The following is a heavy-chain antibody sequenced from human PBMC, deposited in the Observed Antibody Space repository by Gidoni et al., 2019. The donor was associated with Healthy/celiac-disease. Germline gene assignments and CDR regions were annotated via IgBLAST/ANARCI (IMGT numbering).Heavy chain of an antibody. Sequence: QVQLVQSGAAVKKPGSSVKVSCTASGGTFSSYAISWVRQAPGQGLEWMGGIIPIFGTANYAQKFQGRVTITADESTSTAYMELSSLRSEDTAVYYCARVSLGYYDSSGYCDYWGQGTLVTVSS. J-gene: IGHJ4*02. V-gene: IGHV1-69*01. CDR2: IIPIFGTA. D-gene: IGHD3-22*01. CDR3: ARVSLGYYDSSGYCDY. CDR1: GGTFSSYA.